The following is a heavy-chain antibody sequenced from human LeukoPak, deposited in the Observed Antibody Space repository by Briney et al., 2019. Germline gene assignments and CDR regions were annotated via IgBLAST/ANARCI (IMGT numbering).Heavy chain of an antibody. D-gene: IGHD4-23*01. J-gene: IGHJ4*02. CDR1: GFTFSSYG. CDR2: IRYDGSNK. V-gene: IGHV3-30*02. Sequence: GGSLRLSCAASGFTFSSYGMHWVRQAPGKGLEWLTFIRYDGSNKYYADSVKGRFTISRDDSKRTVYLQMNSLRIEDTAVYYCAKDKGNYYFDYWGQGILVTVSS. CDR3: AKDKGNYYFDY.